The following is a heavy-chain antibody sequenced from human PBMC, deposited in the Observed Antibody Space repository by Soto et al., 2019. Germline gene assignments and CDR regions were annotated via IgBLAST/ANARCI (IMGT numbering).Heavy chain of an antibody. V-gene: IGHV1-69*12. CDR1: GGTFSSYA. CDR2: IIPIFGTA. D-gene: IGHD5-12*01. Sequence: QVQLVQSGAEVKKPGSSVKVSCKASGGTFSSYAISWVRQAPGQGLEWMGGIIPIFGTANYAQKFQGRVTSTANDSTSPAYKELRSLRSADMAVYYCARWLPFKDAAGDAFDIWGQGTMVTVSS. J-gene: IGHJ3*02. CDR3: ARWLPFKDAAGDAFDI.